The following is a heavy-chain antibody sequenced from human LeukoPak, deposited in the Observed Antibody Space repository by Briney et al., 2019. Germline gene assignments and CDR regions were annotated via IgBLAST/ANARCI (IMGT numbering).Heavy chain of an antibody. Sequence: PGGSLRLSCAASGFTFNGYSMNWVRQPPGKGLEWIGNIFYSGSTYYSPSLKSRVTISLDTSRNQFSLKLNSVTAADTAVYYCAKSNGYGLVDIWGQGTMVTVSS. CDR1: GFTFNGYS. J-gene: IGHJ3*02. CDR3: AKSNGYGLVDI. V-gene: IGHV4-34*12. CDR2: IFYSGST. D-gene: IGHD3-10*01.